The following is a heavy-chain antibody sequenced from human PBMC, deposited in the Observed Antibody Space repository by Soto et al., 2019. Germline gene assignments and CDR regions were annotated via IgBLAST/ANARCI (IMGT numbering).Heavy chain of an antibody. CDR3: AREPATAKPEGVDF. V-gene: IGHV1-2*02. CDR2: INPNSGGT. D-gene: IGHD1-1*01. CDR1: GYTFRDYY. Sequence: RASVKVSCKASGYTFRDYYIHRVRQAPGQGLEWMGWINPNSGGTKYAPKFQGGVTMTRDTSITTAYMELSRLRSGDTAVYYCAREPATAKPEGVDFWGQGTLVTVSS. J-gene: IGHJ4*02.